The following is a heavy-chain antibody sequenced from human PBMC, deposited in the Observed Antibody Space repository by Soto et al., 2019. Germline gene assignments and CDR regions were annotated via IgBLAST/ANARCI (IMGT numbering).Heavy chain of an antibody. CDR2: ISESGIST. CDR3: AKAPFGAGIHFTYLDH. Sequence: GGSLRLSCVASGFTFNNFVMSWVRQAPGKGLEWVSSISESGISTYYPDSVKGRFTISRDNSKDTLYLQVNSLRAGDTAVYYCAKAPFGAGIHFTYLDHWGQGALVTVSS. V-gene: IGHV3-23*01. J-gene: IGHJ4*02. D-gene: IGHD3-10*01. CDR1: GFTFNNFV.